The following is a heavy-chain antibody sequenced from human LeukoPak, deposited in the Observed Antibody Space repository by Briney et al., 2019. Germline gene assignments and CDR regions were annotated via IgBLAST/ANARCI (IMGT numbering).Heavy chain of an antibody. D-gene: IGHD3-16*02. J-gene: IGHJ3*01. Sequence: SETLSLTCTVSGGSITSNSDYWGWIRQPPGKGLERVASISYTGHTQYNPSLKSRVTISIDTSKHQFSLKMASVTAADTAVYFCAREAPWGGNLNDAFDLWGHGTMVTVSS. CDR3: AREAPWGGNLNDAFDL. CDR1: GGSITSNSDY. V-gene: IGHV4-39*02. CDR2: ISYTGHT.